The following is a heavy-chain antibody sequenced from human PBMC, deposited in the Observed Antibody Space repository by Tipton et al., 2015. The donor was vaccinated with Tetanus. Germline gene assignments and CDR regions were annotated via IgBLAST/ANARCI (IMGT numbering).Heavy chain of an antibody. Sequence: QLVQSEAEVKKPGESLKISCQGSGYNFSYYSIGWVRHMPGKGLEWMGIVDPRDSGATYGPSFQGQVTISTDKSISTAYVQWGSLQASDTAIYYCARRRSAVLGGSYHWYFDLWGRGTLVTVSS. CDR1: GYNFSYYS. J-gene: IGHJ2*01. V-gene: IGHV5-51*01. D-gene: IGHD2-15*01. CDR2: VDPRDSGA. CDR3: ARRRSAVLGGSYHWYFDL.